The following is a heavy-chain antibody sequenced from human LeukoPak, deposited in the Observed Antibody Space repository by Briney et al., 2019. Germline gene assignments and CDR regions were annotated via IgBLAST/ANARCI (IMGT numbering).Heavy chain of an antibody. V-gene: IGHV3-21*01. D-gene: IGHD4-23*01. CDR3: AGDYEGNLAFDI. Sequence: GGSLRLSCAASGFSFSNCSMNWVRHAPGKALEWVSSISSSSTYIYYADSLEGRFTIPRDNVRSSLYLQMNSLRAEDTAVYYCAGDYEGNLAFDIWGQGTMVTVSS. J-gene: IGHJ3*02. CDR2: ISSSSTYI. CDR1: GFSFSNCS.